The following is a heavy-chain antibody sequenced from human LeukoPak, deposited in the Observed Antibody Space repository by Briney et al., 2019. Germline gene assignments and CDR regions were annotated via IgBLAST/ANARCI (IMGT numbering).Heavy chain of an antibody. CDR2: ISSGSSTI. Sequence: GGSLRLSCAASGFTFSDYSMNWVRQAPGKGLEWVSYISSGSSTIYYADSVKGRFTISRDNARNSLYLQMNSLRADDTAVYYCARDFGWGGALDIWGQGTMVTVSS. CDR1: GFTFSDYS. J-gene: IGHJ3*02. D-gene: IGHD6-19*01. V-gene: IGHV3-48*04. CDR3: ARDFGWGGALDI.